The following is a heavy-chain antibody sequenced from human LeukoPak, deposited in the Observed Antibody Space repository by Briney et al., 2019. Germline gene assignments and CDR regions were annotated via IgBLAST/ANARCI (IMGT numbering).Heavy chain of an antibody. D-gene: IGHD3-3*01. V-gene: IGHV3-30-3*01. CDR2: ISYDGSNK. Sequence: GRSLRLSCAASGFTFSSYAMHWVRQAPGKGLEWVAVISYDGSNKYYADSVKGRFTISRDNSKNTLYLQMNSLRAEDTAVYYCARDGSYYDFWSDPIDYWGQGTLVTVSS. CDR1: GFTFSSYA. CDR3: ARDGSYYDFWSDPIDY. J-gene: IGHJ4*02.